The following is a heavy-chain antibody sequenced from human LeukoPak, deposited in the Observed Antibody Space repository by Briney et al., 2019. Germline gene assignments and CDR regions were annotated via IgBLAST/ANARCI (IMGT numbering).Heavy chain of an antibody. J-gene: IGHJ4*02. CDR1: GFTFSSYA. D-gene: IGHD7-27*01. CDR2: ISGSGGDT. Sequence: GGSLRLSCAASGFTFSSYAMIWVRQAPGKGLEWVSAISGSGGDTYYADSVKGRFTIFRDNSKNTVYLRMNSLRAEDTAVYYCAKDPWGSRGYFDYWGQGTLVTVSS. V-gene: IGHV3-23*01. CDR3: AKDPWGSRGYFDY.